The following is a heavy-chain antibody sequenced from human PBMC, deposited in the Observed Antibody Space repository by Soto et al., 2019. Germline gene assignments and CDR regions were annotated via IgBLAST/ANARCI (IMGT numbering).Heavy chain of an antibody. CDR3: ARGSPRAVPGADHYYGMDV. V-gene: IGHV4-34*01. Sequence: PSETLSLTCAVYGGSFSGYYWSWIRQPPGKGLEWIGEIDHSGGTDYNPSLKSRVTISIDTSKNQFSLKLSSVTAADTAVYYCARGSPRAVPGADHYYGMDVWGQGTTVTVS. CDR1: GGSFSGYY. J-gene: IGHJ6*02. CDR2: IDHSGGT. D-gene: IGHD3-10*01.